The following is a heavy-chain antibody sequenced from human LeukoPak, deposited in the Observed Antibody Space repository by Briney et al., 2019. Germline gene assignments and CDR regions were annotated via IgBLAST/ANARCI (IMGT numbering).Heavy chain of an antibody. CDR2: INHSGST. J-gene: IGHJ5*02. CDR3: ARHGPSSYDFWSGFRGFDP. V-gene: IGHV4-34*01. CDR1: GGSFSGYY. D-gene: IGHD3-3*01. Sequence: PSETLSLTCAVYGGSFSGYYWSWIRQPPGKGLEWIGEINHSGSTNYNPSLKSRVTISVDTSKNQFSLKLSSVTAADTAVYYCARHGPSSYDFWSGFRGFDPWGQGTLVTVSS.